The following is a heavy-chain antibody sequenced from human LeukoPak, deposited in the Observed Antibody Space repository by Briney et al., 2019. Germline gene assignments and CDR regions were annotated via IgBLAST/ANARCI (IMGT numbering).Heavy chain of an antibody. V-gene: IGHV4-34*01. CDR3: ARVIANQKYYYDSSGGVDY. CDR1: GGSFSGYY. D-gene: IGHD3-22*01. J-gene: IGHJ4*02. Sequence: SETLSLTCAVYGGSFSGYYWSWIRQPPGKGLEWIGEINHSGSTNYNPSPKSRVTISVDTSKNQFSLKLSSVTAADTAVYYCARVIANQKYYYDSSGGVDYWGQGTLVTVSS. CDR2: INHSGST.